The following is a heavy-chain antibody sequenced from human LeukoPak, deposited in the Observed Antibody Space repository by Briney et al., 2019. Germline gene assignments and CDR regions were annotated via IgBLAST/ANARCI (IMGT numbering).Heavy chain of an antibody. J-gene: IGHJ4*02. CDR2: INHGGST. Sequence: SETLSLTCAVYGGSFSGYYWSWIRQPPGKGLEWIGEINHGGSTNYNPSLKSRVTISVDTSKNQFSLKLSSVTAADTAVYYCARAGRYSKGSWDYWGQGTLVTVSS. CDR1: GGSFSGYY. D-gene: IGHD4-11*01. CDR3: ARAGRYSKGSWDY. V-gene: IGHV4-34*01.